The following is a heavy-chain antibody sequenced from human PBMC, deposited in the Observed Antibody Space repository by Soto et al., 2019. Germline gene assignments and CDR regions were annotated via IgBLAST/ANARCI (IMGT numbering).Heavy chain of an antibody. Sequence: GASVKVSWKASGVALASCAGWLVQQAHGQRLEWIGWIVVGSGNTNYAQKFQERVTITRDMSTSTAYMELSSLRSEDTAVYYCAADLASVAGYYFDYWGQGTLVTVSS. J-gene: IGHJ4*02. CDR2: IVVGSGNT. D-gene: IGHD6-19*01. CDR3: AADLASVAGYYFDY. V-gene: IGHV1-58*01. CDR1: GVALASCA.